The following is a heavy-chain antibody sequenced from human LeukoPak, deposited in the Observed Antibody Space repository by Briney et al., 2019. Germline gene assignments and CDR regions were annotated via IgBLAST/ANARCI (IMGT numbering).Heavy chain of an antibody. V-gene: IGHV4-30-2*01. J-gene: IGHJ3*02. CDR2: IYHSGST. Sequence: SETLSLTCTVSGGSISSGGYYWSWIRQPPGKGLEWIGYIYHSGSTYYNPSLKSRVTISVDRSKNQFSLKLSSVTAADTAVYYCARTSSNYAGDAFDIWGQGTMVTVSS. D-gene: IGHD4-11*01. CDR3: ARTSSNYAGDAFDI. CDR1: GGSISSGGYY.